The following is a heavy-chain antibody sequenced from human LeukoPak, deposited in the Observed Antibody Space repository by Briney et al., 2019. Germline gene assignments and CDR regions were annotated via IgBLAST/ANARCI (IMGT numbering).Heavy chain of an antibody. J-gene: IGHJ4*02. V-gene: IGHV4-61*05. CDR1: GGSISSSSYY. D-gene: IGHD6-19*01. CDR2: IYYSGST. CDR3: ARDGGGGIAVALYYFDY. Sequence: SETLSLTCTVSGGSISSSSYYWGWIRQPPGKGLDWIGYIYYSGSTNYNPSLKSRVTISVDTSKNQFSLKLSSVAAADTAVYYCARDGGGGIAVALYYFDYWGQGTLVTVSS.